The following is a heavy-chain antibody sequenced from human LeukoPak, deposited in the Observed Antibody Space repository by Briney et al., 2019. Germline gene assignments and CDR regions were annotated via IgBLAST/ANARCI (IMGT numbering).Heavy chain of an antibody. CDR3: ARAGVLTEKTAPKENYYYYYMDV. CDR1: GGTFSSYA. D-gene: IGHD3-9*01. V-gene: IGHV1-69*01. Sequence: SVKVSCKASGGTFSSYAISWVRQAPGQGLEWMGGIIPIFGTANYAQKFQGRVTITADESTSTAYMELSSLRSEDTAVYYCARAGVLTEKTAPKENYYYYYMDVWGKGTTVTVSS. CDR2: IIPIFGTA. J-gene: IGHJ6*03.